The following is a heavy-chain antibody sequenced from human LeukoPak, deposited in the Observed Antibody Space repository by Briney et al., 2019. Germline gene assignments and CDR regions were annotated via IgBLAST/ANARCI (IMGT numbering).Heavy chain of an antibody. J-gene: IGHJ5*02. CDR3: ARQWLGSQCFDP. CDR1: GYTFTGYY. D-gene: IGHD6-19*01. CDR2: INPNSGGT. Sequence: ASVKVSSTASGYTFTGYYIHWVRQAPGQGLEWMGWINPNSGGTKYAQKFQGRVTMTRDTSISTAYMELSGLRSDDTAVYYCARQWLGSQCFDPWGQGTLVTVSS. V-gene: IGHV1-2*02.